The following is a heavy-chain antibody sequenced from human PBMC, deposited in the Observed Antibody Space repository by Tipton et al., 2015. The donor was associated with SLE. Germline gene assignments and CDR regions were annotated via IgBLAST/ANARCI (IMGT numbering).Heavy chain of an antibody. CDR2: INHSGST. CDR3: ARGRADAFDI. Sequence: GLVKPSETLSLTCAVYGGSFSGYYWSWIRQPPGKGLEWIGEINHSGSTNYNPSLKSRVTIPVDTSKNQFSLKLSSVTAADTAVYYCARGRADAFDIWGQGTVVTVSS. J-gene: IGHJ3*02. CDR1: GGSFSGYY. V-gene: IGHV4-34*01.